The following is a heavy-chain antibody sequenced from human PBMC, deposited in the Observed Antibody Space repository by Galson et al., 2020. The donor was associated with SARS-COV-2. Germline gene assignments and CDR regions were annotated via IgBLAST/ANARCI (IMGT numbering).Heavy chain of an antibody. V-gene: IGHV4-38-2*02. J-gene: IGHJ2*01. CDR2: VYPSGTT. Sequence: SETLSLTCTVSGYSVSTTNYWGWVRQPPGRGVEWIKSVYPSGTTYYNPSLKSRVTISVDTSKNQFSLRLDSVTAADTALYYCARQGVNMIVLVTVPGWYFDLWGRGTLVTVSS. CDR1: GYSVSTTNY. CDR3: ARQGVNMIVLVTVPGWYFDL. D-gene: IGHD3-22*01.